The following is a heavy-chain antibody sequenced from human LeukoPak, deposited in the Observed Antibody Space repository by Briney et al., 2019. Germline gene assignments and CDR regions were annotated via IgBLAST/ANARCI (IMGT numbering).Heavy chain of an antibody. CDR1: RFIFSDYA. V-gene: IGHV3-23*01. D-gene: IGHD5/OR15-5a*01. Sequence: GALRLSCAASRFIFSDYAMSWVRQAPGKRLEWVSTVGGANDSYYADAVKGRFTIYRDNSKDTLYLQMNSLRAEDTAVYYCVKDSFSYNRVYDAFDIWGQGTMVTVSS. J-gene: IGHJ3*02. CDR3: VKDSFSYNRVYDAFDI. CDR2: VGGANDS.